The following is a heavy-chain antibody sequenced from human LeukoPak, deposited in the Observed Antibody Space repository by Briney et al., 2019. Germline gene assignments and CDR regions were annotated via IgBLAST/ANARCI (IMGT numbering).Heavy chain of an antibody. CDR1: GGSISSGSYY. Sequence: ASETLSLTCTVSGGSISSGSYYWSWIRQPAGKGLEWIGRIYTSGSTNYNPSLKSRATISVDTSKNQFSLKLSSVIAADTAVYYCARDVAAAGNDYWGQGTLVTVSS. D-gene: IGHD6-13*01. J-gene: IGHJ4*02. V-gene: IGHV4-61*02. CDR3: ARDVAAAGNDY. CDR2: IYTSGST.